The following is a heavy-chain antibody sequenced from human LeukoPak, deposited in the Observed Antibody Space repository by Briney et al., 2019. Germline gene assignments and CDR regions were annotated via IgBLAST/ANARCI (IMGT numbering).Heavy chain of an antibody. CDR3: ARGGNIAMVTHLDS. CDR2: IWYDAGKK. Sequence: GGSLRLSCAASGFTFSSYGMPWVRQAPGKGLEWVAVIWYDAGKKYYADSVKGRITISRDNSKNTLYLQMNSLRAEDTAVYYCARGGNIAMVTHLDSWGQGTLVTVSS. D-gene: IGHD5-18*01. V-gene: IGHV3-33*01. CDR1: GFTFSSYG. J-gene: IGHJ5*01.